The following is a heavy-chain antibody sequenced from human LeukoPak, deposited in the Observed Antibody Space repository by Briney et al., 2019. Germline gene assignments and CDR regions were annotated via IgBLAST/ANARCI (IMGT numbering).Heavy chain of an antibody. CDR2: ITWNGGST. J-gene: IGHJ6*03. D-gene: IGHD2-21*01. CDR1: GFTFGDFG. V-gene: IGHV3-20*04. Sequence: GGSLRLSCAASGFTFGDFGMSWVRQVPGKGLEWVSGITWNGGSTGYADSVKGRFTISRDNAKNSLYLQMNSLRAEDTALYYCARVVNYYMDVWGKGTTVTVSS. CDR3: ARVVNYYMDV.